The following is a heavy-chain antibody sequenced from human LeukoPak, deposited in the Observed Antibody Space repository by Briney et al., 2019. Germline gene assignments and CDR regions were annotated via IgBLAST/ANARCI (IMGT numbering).Heavy chain of an antibody. CDR2: IYYSGST. J-gene: IGHJ4*02. V-gene: IGHV4-39*07. Sequence: PSETLSLTCTVSGGSISSSSYYWGWIRQPPGKGLEWIGSIYYSGSTYYNPSLKSRVTISVDTSKNQFSLKLSSVTAADTAVYYCARARHSSSWYHLYYFDYWGQGTLVTVSS. CDR3: ARARHSSSWYHLYYFDY. D-gene: IGHD6-13*01. CDR1: GGSISSSSYY.